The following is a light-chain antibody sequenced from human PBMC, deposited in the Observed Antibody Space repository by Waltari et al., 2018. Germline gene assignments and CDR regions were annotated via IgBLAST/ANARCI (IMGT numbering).Light chain of an antibody. Sequence: QTVVTQEPSLTVSPGETVTLTCASSTGAVTSGYYPNWFQQKPGQAPRSLIYSTNNKHSWTPAQCSGFRLGGKAVLALSGVQPEDEADYYCLLYYGGAQWVFGGGTRLTVL. CDR3: LLYYGGAQWV. CDR2: STN. V-gene: IGLV7-43*01. CDR1: TGAVTSGYY. J-gene: IGLJ3*02.